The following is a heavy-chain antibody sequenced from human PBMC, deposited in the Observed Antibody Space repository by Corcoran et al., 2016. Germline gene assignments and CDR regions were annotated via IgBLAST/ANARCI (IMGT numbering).Heavy chain of an antibody. CDR3: ARTIFGVVNPFMENWFDP. J-gene: IGHJ5*02. D-gene: IGHD3-3*01. CDR1: GYTFTSYG. Sequence: QVQLVQSGAEVKKPGASVKVSCKASGYTFTSYGISWVRQAPGQGLEWMGWISAYNGNTNYAQKLQGRVTMTTDTSTSTAYMELRSLRSDDTAVYYCARTIFGVVNPFMENWFDPWGQGTLVTVSS. V-gene: IGHV1-18*01. CDR2: ISAYNGNT.